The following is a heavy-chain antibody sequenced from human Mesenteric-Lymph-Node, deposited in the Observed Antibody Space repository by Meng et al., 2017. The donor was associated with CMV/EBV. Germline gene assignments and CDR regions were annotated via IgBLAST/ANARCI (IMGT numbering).Heavy chain of an antibody. V-gene: IGHV4-39*07. Sequence: SETLSLACTVSGDSITSTDYYWGWIRQAPGQGLEWIESAYYSGSTYYNPSLKSRVTISLDTSKNQFSLNLSSVTAADTAVYYCARVPIYDTSGSASWGQGTLVTVSS. CDR2: AYYSGST. J-gene: IGHJ5*02. CDR3: ARVPIYDTSGSAS. D-gene: IGHD3-22*01. CDR1: GDSITSTDYY.